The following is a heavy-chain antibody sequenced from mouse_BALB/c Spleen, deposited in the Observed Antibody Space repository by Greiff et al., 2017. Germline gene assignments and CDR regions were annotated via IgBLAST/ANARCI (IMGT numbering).Heavy chain of an antibody. D-gene: IGHD2-1*01. Sequence: QVQLKQSGPGLVQPSQSLSITCTVSGFSLTSYGVHWVRQSPGKGLEWLGVIWSGGSTDYNAAFISRLSISKDNSKSQVFFKMNSLQANDTAIYYCASYYGNSDYYAMDYWGQGTSVTVSS. CDR3: ASYYGNSDYYAMDY. CDR2: IWSGGST. V-gene: IGHV2-2*02. CDR1: GFSLTSYG. J-gene: IGHJ4*01.